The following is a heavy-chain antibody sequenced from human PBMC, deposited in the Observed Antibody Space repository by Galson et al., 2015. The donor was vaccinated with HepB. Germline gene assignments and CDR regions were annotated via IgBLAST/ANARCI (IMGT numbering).Heavy chain of an antibody. V-gene: IGHV6-1*01. CDR3: AYGVDV. J-gene: IGHJ6*02. Sequence: CAISGDSVSANTAAWNWIRQSPSRGLEWLGRTYYRSKWQKDYAVSMKSRITISTDTSRNQVSLQLNSMSPEDTAVYYCAYGVDVWGQGTTVTVSS. CDR1: GDSVSANTAA. CDR2: TYYRSKWQK.